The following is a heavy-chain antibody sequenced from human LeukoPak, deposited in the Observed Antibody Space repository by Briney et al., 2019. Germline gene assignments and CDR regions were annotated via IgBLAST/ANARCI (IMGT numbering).Heavy chain of an antibody. D-gene: IGHD3-16*01. CDR2: INPNSGGT. CDR3: AGDWGHSDAFHI. J-gene: IGHJ3*02. Sequence: ASVKVSCKASGYTFTGYYMHWVRQAPGQGLEWMGWINPNSGGTNYAQKFQGRVTMTRDTSISTAYMELSRLRSDDTAVYYCAGDWGHSDAFHIWGQGTMVTVSS. V-gene: IGHV1-2*02. CDR1: GYTFTGYY.